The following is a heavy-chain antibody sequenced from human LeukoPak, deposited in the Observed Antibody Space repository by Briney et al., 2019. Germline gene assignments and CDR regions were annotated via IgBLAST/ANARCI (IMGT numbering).Heavy chain of an antibody. D-gene: IGHD2-2*01. CDR1: GASISSGSYY. Sequence: SETLSLTCTVSGASISSGSYYWSWIRQPAGKGLEWIGRIYTTGSTTYNPSLKSRVTISLDTSKNQFSLKLSSVTAADTAVYYCARGEDVVPAAISIPVYMDVWGKGTTVTVSS. CDR2: IYTTGST. J-gene: IGHJ6*03. V-gene: IGHV4-61*02. CDR3: ARGEDVVPAAISIPVYMDV.